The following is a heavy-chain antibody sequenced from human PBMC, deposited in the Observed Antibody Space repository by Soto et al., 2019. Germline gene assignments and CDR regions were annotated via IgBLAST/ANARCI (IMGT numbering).Heavy chain of an antibody. J-gene: IGHJ5*02. CDR2: ISYDGSEK. Sequence: VQLVESGGGLVQPGTSLRLSCAASGFTFSTHGMHWVRQAPGKGLEWVAMISYDGSEKYYADSVKGRFTISRDISKNTLFLQMNSLRAEDTAVYSCARVWWESGWCYGFDPWGQGTMVTVSS. D-gene: IGHD6-19*01. V-gene: IGHV3-30*03. CDR3: ARVWWESGWCYGFDP. CDR1: GFTFSTHG.